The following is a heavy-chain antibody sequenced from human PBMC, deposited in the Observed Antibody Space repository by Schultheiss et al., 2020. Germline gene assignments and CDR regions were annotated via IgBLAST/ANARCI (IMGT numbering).Heavy chain of an antibody. CDR1: GGSISSSSYY. CDR2: IYYSGST. J-gene: IGHJ2*01. Sequence: SETLSLTCTVSGGSISSSSYYWGWIRQPPGKGLEWIGSIYYSGSTYYNPSLKSRVTISVDTSKNQFSLKLSSVTAADTAVYYCARGQGATSYWYFDLWGRGTLVTVSS. D-gene: IGHD5-12*01. CDR3: ARGQGATSYWYFDL. V-gene: IGHV4-39*07.